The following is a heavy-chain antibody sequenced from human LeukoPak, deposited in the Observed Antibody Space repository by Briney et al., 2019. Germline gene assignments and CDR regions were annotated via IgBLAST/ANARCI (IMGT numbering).Heavy chain of an antibody. CDR1: GFAFNDFA. CDR3: AKSSIMFAAGRLGSIDF. D-gene: IGHD1-26*01. Sequence: GGSLTLSCAASGFAFNDFAMYWVRQAPGKGLDWVAVIWRDGSHKYYAHSIKGRFTISRDNSKNTLYLQMSSLRAEDTAVYYCAKSSIMFAAGRLGSIDFWGQGTLVTVSA. V-gene: IGHV3-33*06. J-gene: IGHJ4*02. CDR2: IWRDGSHK.